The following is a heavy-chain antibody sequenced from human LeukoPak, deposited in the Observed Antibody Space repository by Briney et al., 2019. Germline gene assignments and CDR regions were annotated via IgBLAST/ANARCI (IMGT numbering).Heavy chain of an antibody. Sequence: SETLSLTCTVSGFSISSGYYWGWIRQPPGKGLEWIGSIYYSGSTYYNPSLKSRVTISVDTSKNQFSLKLSSVTAADTAVYYCARGVSSIAAAHNWFDPWGQGTLVTVSS. CDR3: ARGVSSIAAAHNWFDP. V-gene: IGHV4-38-2*02. D-gene: IGHD6-13*01. J-gene: IGHJ5*02. CDR2: IYYSGST. CDR1: GFSISSGYY.